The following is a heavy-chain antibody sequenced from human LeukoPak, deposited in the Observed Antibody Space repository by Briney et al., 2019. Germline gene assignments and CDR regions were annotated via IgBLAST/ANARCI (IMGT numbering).Heavy chain of an antibody. D-gene: IGHD6-19*01. CDR2: ISGSGGST. V-gene: IGHV3-23*01. CDR3: AKVIAVAGIVHDY. Sequence: GGSLRLSCAASGFTFSSYAMSWVRQAPGKGLEWVSAISGSGGSTYYADSVKGRFTISRANSKNTLYLQMNSLRAEDTAVYYCAKVIAVAGIVHDYWGQGTLVTVSS. J-gene: IGHJ4*02. CDR1: GFTFSSYA.